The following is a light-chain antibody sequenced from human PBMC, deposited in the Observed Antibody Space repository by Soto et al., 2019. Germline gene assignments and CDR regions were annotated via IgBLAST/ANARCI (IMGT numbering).Light chain of an antibody. CDR3: QSYDSSLSSSYV. Sequence: QSVLTQPPSVSGAPGQTVTISCTGTSSNIGACHDVHWYQHLPGTAPKLLIYGNGNRPSGVPDRFSGSKSGTSASLTITGSQPEDEAEYDCQSYDSSLSSSYVFGTGTKVTVL. CDR1: SSNIGACHD. V-gene: IGLV1-40*01. J-gene: IGLJ1*01. CDR2: GNG.